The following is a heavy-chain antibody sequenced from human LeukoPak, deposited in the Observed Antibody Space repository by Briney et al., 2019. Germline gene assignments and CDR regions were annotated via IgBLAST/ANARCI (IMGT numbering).Heavy chain of an antibody. D-gene: IGHD2-2*03. Sequence: GGSLRLSCAASGFTFNNYAMSWVRQAPGKGLEWVSAISGSGGSTYYADSVKGRFTISRDNSKNTLYLQMNSLRAEDTAVYYCAKGGDCSSTSCLRKGPTLSNIWGQGTMVTVSS. V-gene: IGHV3-23*01. CDR1: GFTFNNYA. CDR3: AKGGDCSSTSCLRKGPTLSNI. CDR2: ISGSGGST. J-gene: IGHJ3*02.